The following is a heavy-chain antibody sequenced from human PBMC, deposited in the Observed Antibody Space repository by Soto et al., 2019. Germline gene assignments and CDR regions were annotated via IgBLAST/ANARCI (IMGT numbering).Heavy chain of an antibody. Sequence: GGSLRLSCAASGFIFSDYGMHWVRQAPGKGLEWVAVIWYDGSNKYYGDSVKGRFSVSRDNSKNMLYLQMNGLRVEDTAVFYCARDPSHGSGSYLDSWGQGTLVTVSS. CDR3: ARDPSHGSGSYLDS. CDR2: IWYDGSNK. V-gene: IGHV3-33*01. D-gene: IGHD3-10*01. CDR1: GFIFSDYG. J-gene: IGHJ4*02.